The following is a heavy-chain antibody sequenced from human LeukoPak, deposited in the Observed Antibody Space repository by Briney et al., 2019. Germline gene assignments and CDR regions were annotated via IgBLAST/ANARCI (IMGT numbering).Heavy chain of an antibody. J-gene: IGHJ4*02. CDR3: ARDYGDYAFDS. Sequence: PGGSLRLSCAASGFTFSVYQMTWIRQAPGKGLEWVSYITSGGTTIFYAGSVKGRFTISRDNAKNSLFLQMDSLRADDTAVYYCARDYGDYAFDSWGQGTLVTVSS. CDR1: GFTFSVYQ. D-gene: IGHD4-17*01. V-gene: IGHV3-11*04. CDR2: ITSGGTTI.